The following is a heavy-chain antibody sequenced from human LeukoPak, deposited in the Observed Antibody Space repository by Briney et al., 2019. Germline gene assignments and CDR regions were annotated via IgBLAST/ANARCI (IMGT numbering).Heavy chain of an antibody. D-gene: IGHD4-17*01. CDR1: GFTFSSYA. J-gene: IGHJ4*02. CDR3: ARDRDYASDY. V-gene: IGHV3-23*01. Sequence: GGSLRLSCAASGFTFSSYAMSWVRQAPGKGLEWVSAISGGSGSTYFVDSVKGRFTISRDNAKNSLYLQMDSLRDEDTAVYYCARDRDYASDYWGQGTLVTVSS. CDR2: ISGGSGST.